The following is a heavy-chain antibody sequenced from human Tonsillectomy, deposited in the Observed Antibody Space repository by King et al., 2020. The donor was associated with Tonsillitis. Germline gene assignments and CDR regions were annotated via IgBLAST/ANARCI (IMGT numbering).Heavy chain of an antibody. CDR3: AREMGSDIAAFSAAFDI. CDR2: IKQDGSEK. D-gene: IGHD6-6*01. CDR1: GFTFSSYW. J-gene: IGHJ3*02. V-gene: IGHV3-7*01. Sequence: QLVQSGGGLVQPGGSLRLSCAASGFTFSSYWMSWVRQAPGKGLEWVANIKQDGSEKYYVDSVKGRFTISRDNAKNSLYLQMNSLRAEDTAVYYCAREMGSDIAAFSAAFDIWGQGTMVTVSS.